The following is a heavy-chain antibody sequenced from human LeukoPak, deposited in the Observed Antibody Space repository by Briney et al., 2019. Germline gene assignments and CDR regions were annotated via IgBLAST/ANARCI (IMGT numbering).Heavy chain of an antibody. Sequence: ASVKVSCKASGGTFSSYGISWVRQAPGQGLEWMGWISAYNGNTNYAQKFQGRVTITTDESTSTAYMELSSLRSEDTAVYYCARDAKGRSSSLDFDYWGQGTLVTVSS. V-gene: IGHV1-69*05. CDR3: ARDAKGRSSSLDFDY. J-gene: IGHJ4*02. CDR2: ISAYNGNT. CDR1: GGTFSSYG. D-gene: IGHD6-13*01.